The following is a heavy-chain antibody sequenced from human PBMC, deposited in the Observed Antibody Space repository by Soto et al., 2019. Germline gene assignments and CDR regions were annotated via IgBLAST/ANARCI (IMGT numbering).Heavy chain of an antibody. CDR2: IRSKANSYAT. D-gene: IGHD2-2*01. J-gene: IGHJ6*02. Sequence: GGSLRLSCAASGFTFSGSAMHWVRQASGKGLEWVGRIRSKANSYATAYAASVKGRLTISRDDSKNTADLQMNSLKTEDTAVYYCTTFVVVVPAANNYYGMDVWGQGTTVTVSS. CDR3: TTFVVVVPAANNYYGMDV. V-gene: IGHV3-73*01. CDR1: GFTFSGSA.